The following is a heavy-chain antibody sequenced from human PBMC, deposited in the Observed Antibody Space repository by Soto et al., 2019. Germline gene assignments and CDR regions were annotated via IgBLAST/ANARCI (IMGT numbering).Heavy chain of an antibody. V-gene: IGHV4-4*07. J-gene: IGHJ4*02. D-gene: IGHD2-2*01. CDR3: ARDIGSYAYAEGY. CDR2: VYSSGTT. Sequence: QVQLQESGPGLVKPSETLSLTCSVSGGSINSYWWSWIRQPAGKGLEWIGRVYSSGTTDYNPSLNSRANMSAETSKNQFSLKLTYVTAADTAVYYCARDIGSYAYAEGYWGQGIQVTVSS. CDR1: GGSINSYW.